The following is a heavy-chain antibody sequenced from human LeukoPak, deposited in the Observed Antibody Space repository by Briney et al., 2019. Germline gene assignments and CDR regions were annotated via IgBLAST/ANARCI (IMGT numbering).Heavy chain of an antibody. CDR1: GYTFSSYG. V-gene: IGHV1-18*01. Sequence: ASVKVSCKGSGYTFSSYGISWVRQAPGQGLEWMGWISTYNGNTNYAQKLQGRVTMTTDTSTSTAYMELRSLRSDDTAVYYCARNYYDSSGYYVWFDPWGQGTLVTVSS. CDR2: ISTYNGNT. CDR3: ARNYYDSSGYYVWFDP. D-gene: IGHD3-22*01. J-gene: IGHJ5*02.